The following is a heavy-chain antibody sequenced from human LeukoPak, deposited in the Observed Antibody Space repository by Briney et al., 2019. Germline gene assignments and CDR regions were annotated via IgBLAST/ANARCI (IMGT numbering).Heavy chain of an antibody. Sequence: GGSLRLSCAASGFTFSSYSMNWVRQAPGKELEWVSSISSSSSYIYYADSVKGRFTISRDNSKNTLYLQMNSLRAEDTAVYYCAKDTSYGSACYYYYGMDVWGQGTTVTVSS. CDR2: ISSSSSYI. J-gene: IGHJ6*02. D-gene: IGHD3-10*01. V-gene: IGHV3-21*01. CDR3: AKDTSYGSACYYYYGMDV. CDR1: GFTFSSYS.